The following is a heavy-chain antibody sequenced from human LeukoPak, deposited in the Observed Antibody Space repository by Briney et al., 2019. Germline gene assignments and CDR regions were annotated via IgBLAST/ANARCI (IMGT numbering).Heavy chain of an antibody. D-gene: IGHD2-15*01. J-gene: IGHJ4*02. CDR3: AKSTLDCSGGTCYSSPFDY. Sequence: GGSLRLSCAASGFNFKNYWMHWVRQAPGKGLEWVSAISGSGTNTYYADSVRGRFTISRDNSKNTLYLQMNSLRAEDTAVYYCAKSTLDCSGGTCYSSPFDYWGQGTLVTVSS. V-gene: IGHV3-23*01. CDR1: GFNFKNYW. CDR2: ISGSGTNT.